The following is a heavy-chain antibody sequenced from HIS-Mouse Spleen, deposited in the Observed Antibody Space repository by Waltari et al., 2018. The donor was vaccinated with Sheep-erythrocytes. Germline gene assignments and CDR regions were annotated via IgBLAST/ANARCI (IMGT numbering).Heavy chain of an antibody. Sequence: EVQLVESGGGLVKPGGSLRLSCAAAGFPFSSYSRNWVRQAPGKGLEWVSSISSSSSYIYYADSVKGRFTISRDNAKNSLYLQMNSLRAEDTAVYYCARAGYSGEYYFDYWGQGTLVTVSS. D-gene: IGHD5-12*01. CDR1: GFPFSSYS. CDR2: ISSSSSYI. CDR3: ARAGYSGEYYFDY. V-gene: IGHV3-21*01. J-gene: IGHJ4*02.